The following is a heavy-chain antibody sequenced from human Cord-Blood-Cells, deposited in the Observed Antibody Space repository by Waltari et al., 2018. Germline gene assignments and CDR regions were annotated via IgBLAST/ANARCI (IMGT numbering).Heavy chain of an antibody. CDR3: ARGRFHDPGDPDAFDI. V-gene: IGHV1-2*02. CDR2: INPNSGGT. J-gene: IGHJ3*02. D-gene: IGHD3-10*01. Sequence: QVQLVQSGAEVKKPAASVKVSCKASGYTFTGYYMHWVRQAPGQGLEWMGWINPNSGGTNYAQKFQGRVTMTRDTSISTAYMELSRLRSDDTAVYYCARGRFHDPGDPDAFDIWGQGTMVTVSS. CDR1: GYTFTGYY.